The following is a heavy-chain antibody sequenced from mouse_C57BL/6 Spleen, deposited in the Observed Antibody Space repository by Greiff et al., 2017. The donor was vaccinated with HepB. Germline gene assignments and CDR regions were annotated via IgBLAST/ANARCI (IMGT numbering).Heavy chain of an antibody. CDR2: IHPSDSDT. D-gene: IGHD1-1*01. J-gene: IGHJ2*01. CDR1: GYTFTSSW. CDR3: ARITTVVASDY. V-gene: IGHV1-74*01. Sequence: QVQLQQPGAELVKPGASVKVSCKASGYTFTSSWIHWVSQSPGQGLEWIGRIHPSDSDTNYNKKFKGKTTLTVDKSSSTAYMQLSSRTSEDSAVYYCARITTVVASDYWGQGTTLTVSS.